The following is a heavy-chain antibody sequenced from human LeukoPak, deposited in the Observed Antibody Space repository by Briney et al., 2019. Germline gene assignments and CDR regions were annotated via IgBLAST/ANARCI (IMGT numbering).Heavy chain of an antibody. D-gene: IGHD6-19*01. J-gene: IGHJ6*02. CDR2: IYYSGST. V-gene: IGHV4-59*01. CDR3: ARDKVGIAVAGTGVYYYYGMDV. CDR1: GGSISSYY. Sequence: SETLSLTCTVSGGSISSYYWSWIRQPPGKGLEWIGYIYYSGSTNYNPSLKSRVTISVDTSKNQLSLKLSSVTAADTAVYYCARDKVGIAVAGTGVYYYYGMDVWGQGTTVTVSS.